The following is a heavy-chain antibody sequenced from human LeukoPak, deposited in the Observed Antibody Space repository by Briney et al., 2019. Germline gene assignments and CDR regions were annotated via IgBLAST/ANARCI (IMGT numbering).Heavy chain of an antibody. CDR2: INPNRGGT. D-gene: IGHD6-19*01. CDR1: GYIFTDYY. Sequence: ASVKVSCKASGYIFTDYYMHWVRQAPGQGLEWIGWINPNRGGTKYAQKLQGRVTMTTDASTSTAYMELRSLRSDDTAVYYCARGVVYSSGWYFDYWGQGTLVTVSS. J-gene: IGHJ4*02. V-gene: IGHV1-2*02. CDR3: ARGVVYSSGWYFDY.